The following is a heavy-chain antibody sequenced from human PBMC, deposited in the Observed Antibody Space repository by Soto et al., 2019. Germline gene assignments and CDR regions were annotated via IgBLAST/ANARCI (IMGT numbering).Heavy chain of an antibody. CDR1: GGSISSGGYS. CDR2: IYHSGST. V-gene: IGHV4-30-2*01. J-gene: IGHJ4*02. D-gene: IGHD5-12*01. CDR3: ARGIVATITGIDY. Sequence: SETLSLTCAVSGGSISSGGYSWSWIRQPPGKGLEWIGYIYHSGSTYYNPSLKSRVTISVDRSKNQFSLKLSSVTAADTAVYYCARGIVATITGIDYWGQGTLVTVSS.